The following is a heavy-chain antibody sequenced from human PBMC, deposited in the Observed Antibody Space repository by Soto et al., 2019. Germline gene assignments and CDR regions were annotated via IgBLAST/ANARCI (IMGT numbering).Heavy chain of an antibody. CDR3: ARENRHCSSTSCYNKVSFDP. D-gene: IGHD2-2*02. CDR1: GGSISSYY. Sequence: SETLSLTCPVSGGSISSYYWSWIRQPPGKGLGWIGYIYYSGSTSYNPSLKSRVTISVDTSKNQFSLKLSSVTAADTALYYCARENRHCSSTSCYNKVSFDPWGQGTLVTVSS. CDR2: IYYSGST. J-gene: IGHJ5*02. V-gene: IGHV4-59*01.